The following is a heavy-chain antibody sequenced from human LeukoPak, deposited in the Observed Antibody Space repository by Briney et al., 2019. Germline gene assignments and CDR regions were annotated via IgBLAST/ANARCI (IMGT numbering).Heavy chain of an antibody. D-gene: IGHD4-17*01. V-gene: IGHV4-61*08. CDR3: ARYNYGDYFFDY. Sequence: SETLSLTCTVSGGSISSGGYYWSWIRQPPGKGLEWIGYIYYSGSTNYNPSLKSRVTISVDTSKNQFSLKLSSVTAADTAVYYCARYNYGDYFFDYWGQGTLVTVSS. CDR1: GGSISSGGYY. CDR2: IYYSGST. J-gene: IGHJ4*02.